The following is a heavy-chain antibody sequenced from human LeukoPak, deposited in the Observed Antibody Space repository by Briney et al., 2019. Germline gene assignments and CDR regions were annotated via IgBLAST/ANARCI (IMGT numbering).Heavy chain of an antibody. CDR1: GGSLTSYY. J-gene: IGHJ1*01. CDR2: IYHSGTT. CDR3: AQKAPYSPGYSQD. V-gene: IGHV4-59*01. Sequence: PSETLSLTCTVSGGSLTSYYWTWIRQPPGKGLEWIGYIYHSGTTNYNPSLKSRVTISVDTSKNQFSLKLSSVTAADTAVYYCAQKAPYSPGYSQDGGQGILVTVSS. D-gene: IGHD2-15*01.